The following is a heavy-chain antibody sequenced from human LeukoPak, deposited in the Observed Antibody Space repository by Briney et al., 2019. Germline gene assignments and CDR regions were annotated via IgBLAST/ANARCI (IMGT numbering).Heavy chain of an antibody. CDR3: ARASHYSDSSDYPDY. Sequence: GGSLRLSCAASGFTFDDYGMSWVRQAPGKGLEWVSGINWSGGSTGYADSAKGRFTISRDNAKNSLYLQMNSLRAEDTALYYCARASHYSDSSDYPDYWGQGTLVTVSS. V-gene: IGHV3-20*04. D-gene: IGHD3-22*01. CDR2: INWSGGST. J-gene: IGHJ4*02. CDR1: GFTFDDYG.